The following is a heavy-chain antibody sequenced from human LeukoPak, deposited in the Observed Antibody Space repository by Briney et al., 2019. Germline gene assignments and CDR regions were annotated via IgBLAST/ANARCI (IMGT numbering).Heavy chain of an antibody. CDR2: IDKGGST. Sequence: SETLSLTCSVSGGSISSSRYYWGWIRQPRGKGVEWIVSIDKGGSTSYNPARRSRVTISVDTSKSQFSLNLLSVTAADTAVYYCARASSGYYWDFDYWGQGALVTVSS. J-gene: IGHJ4*02. V-gene: IGHV4-39*01. CDR3: ARASSGYYWDFDY. D-gene: IGHD3-22*01. CDR1: GGSISSSRYY.